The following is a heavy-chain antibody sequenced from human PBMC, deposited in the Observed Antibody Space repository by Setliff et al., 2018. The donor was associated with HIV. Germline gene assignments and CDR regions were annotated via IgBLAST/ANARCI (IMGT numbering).Heavy chain of an antibody. V-gene: IGHV4-4*09. CDR1: GDSISTDY. D-gene: IGHD3-22*01. J-gene: IGHJ4*02. CDR2: IYNSAST. Sequence: PSETLSLTCTVSGDSISTDYWTWIRQPPGKGLEWIGYIYNSASTSYNPSLKSRVTISVDTSKNQFSLKLSSVTAADTAVYYCAREGYDSSGYFVVLWGQGTLVTVSS. CDR3: AREGYDSSGYFVVL.